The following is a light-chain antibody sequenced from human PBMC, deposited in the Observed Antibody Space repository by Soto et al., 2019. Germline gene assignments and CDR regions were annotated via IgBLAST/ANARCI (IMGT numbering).Light chain of an antibody. V-gene: IGLV1-44*01. CDR1: SSNIGSNT. Sequence: QSVLTQPPSASGTPGQRVTISCSGSSSNIGSNTVNWYQQLPGTAPKLLIYSNNPRPSGVPDRFSGSKSGPSASLAISGLQSEDEGEDYCAAGEESQNGPVVFGGGTKLTVL. CDR2: SNN. J-gene: IGLJ2*01. CDR3: AAGEESQNGPVV.